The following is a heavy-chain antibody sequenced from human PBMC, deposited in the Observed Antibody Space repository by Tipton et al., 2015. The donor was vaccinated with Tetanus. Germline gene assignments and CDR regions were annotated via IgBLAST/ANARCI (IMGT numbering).Heavy chain of an antibody. CDR3: ARAEELRGGRGHWFDP. J-gene: IGHJ5*02. Sequence: SLRLSCAASGFTFSSYSMNWVRQAPGKGLEWVSYISSSSSTIYYADSVKGRFTISRDNAKNSLYLQMNSLRDEDTAVYYCARAEELRGGRGHWFDPWAREPWSPSPQ. V-gene: IGHV3-48*02. CDR2: ISSSSSTI. D-gene: IGHD3-10*01. CDR1: GFTFSSYS.